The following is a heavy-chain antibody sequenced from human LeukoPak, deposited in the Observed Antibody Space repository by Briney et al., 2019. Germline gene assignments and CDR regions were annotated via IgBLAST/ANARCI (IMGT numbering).Heavy chain of an antibody. CDR2: IYTSGST. J-gene: IGHJ4*02. V-gene: IGHV4-61*02. D-gene: IGHD3-10*01. CDR1: GGSISSGSYY. Sequence: PSETLSLTCTVSGGSISSGSYYWRWIRQPAGKGLEWIGRIYTSGSTNYNPSLKSRVTISVDTSKNPFSLKLSSVTAADTAVYYCARGLVRGEPDADWGQGTLVTVSS. CDR3: ARGLVRGEPDAD.